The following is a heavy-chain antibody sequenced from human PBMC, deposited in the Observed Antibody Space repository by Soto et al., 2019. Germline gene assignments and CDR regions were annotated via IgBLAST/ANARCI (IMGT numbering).Heavy chain of an antibody. J-gene: IGHJ4*02. CDR3: AKSSVWYPYFDS. CDR2: ITYTGVST. V-gene: IGHV3-23*01. CDR1: GFTVSSNY. Sequence: GGSLRLSCAASGFTVSSNYMSWVRQAPGKGLEWVSSITYTGVSTYYADSVKGRFTISRDNSRDTLFLQMNSLRAEDTAIYYCAKSSVWYPYFDSWGQGTLVTVSS. D-gene: IGHD6-13*01.